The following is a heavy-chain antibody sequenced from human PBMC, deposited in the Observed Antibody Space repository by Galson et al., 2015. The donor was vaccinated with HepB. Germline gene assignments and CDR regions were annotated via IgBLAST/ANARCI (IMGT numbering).Heavy chain of an antibody. D-gene: IGHD3-16*01. CDR2: MSHDGTDK. CDR3: ARGGGLRHRSDCLDP. J-gene: IGHJ5*02. Sequence: SLRLSCAASGFSFNNSDMHWVRQAPGRGLEWVAVMSHDGTDKYNEDSVKGRFTISRDSSKNTLFLQMNSLKPEDTAVYYCARGGGLRHRSDCLDPWGQGTLVTVSS. V-gene: IGHV3-30*03. CDR1: GFSFNNSD.